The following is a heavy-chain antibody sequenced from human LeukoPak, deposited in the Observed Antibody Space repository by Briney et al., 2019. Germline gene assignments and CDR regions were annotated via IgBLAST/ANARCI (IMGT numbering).Heavy chain of an antibody. V-gene: IGHV1-2*02. CDR3: ARVDTVVVPAGITWFDP. Sequence: ASVKVSCKASGYTFTGYYMHWVRQAPGQGREWMGWINPTSGARNYGQKFQCRVTMSRDTSISTAYMELSRLRSDDTAVYYCARVDTVVVPAGITWFDPWGQGTLVTVSS. CDR1: GYTFTGYY. CDR2: INPTSGAR. J-gene: IGHJ5*02. D-gene: IGHD2-2*02.